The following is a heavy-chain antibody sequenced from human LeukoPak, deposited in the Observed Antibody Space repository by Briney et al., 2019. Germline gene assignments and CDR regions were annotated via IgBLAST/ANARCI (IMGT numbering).Heavy chain of an antibody. CDR1: GFTFSDYN. V-gene: IGHV3-11*01. D-gene: IGHD4-23*01. CDR3: ARSIGLAGGGVDV. CDR2: ITNGGSTI. J-gene: IGHJ6*02. Sequence: GGSLRLSCAASGFTFSDYNMNWVRQAPGKGLEWVSYITNGGSTIHHADSVKGRFTISRDNTKKTLYLQMNSLRAEDTAVYYCARSIGLAGGGVDVWGQGTTVTVSS.